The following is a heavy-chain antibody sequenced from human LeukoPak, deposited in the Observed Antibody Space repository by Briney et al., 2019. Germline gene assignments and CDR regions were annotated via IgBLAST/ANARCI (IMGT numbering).Heavy chain of an antibody. CDR3: ARDPDSSGYSTFHD. Sequence: GGSLRLSCAASGFTFSSHWMHWVRQAPGKGLVWVSRTKRDGSSTSYADSVKGRFTISRDNAKNTLYLQMNSLRAEDTAVYYCARDPDSSGYSTFHDWGQGTLVTVSS. J-gene: IGHJ1*01. CDR2: TKRDGSST. V-gene: IGHV3-74*01. CDR1: GFTFSSHW. D-gene: IGHD3-22*01.